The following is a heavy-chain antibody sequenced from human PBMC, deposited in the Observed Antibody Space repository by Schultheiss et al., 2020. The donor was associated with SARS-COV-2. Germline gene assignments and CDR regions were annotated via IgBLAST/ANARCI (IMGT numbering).Heavy chain of an antibody. D-gene: IGHD3-10*01. CDR2: ISSSGSTI. CDR3: ARDYGYYFDY. J-gene: IGHJ4*02. CDR1: GGSVSSGSYY. Sequence: LSLTCTVSGGSVSSGSYYWSWIRQPPGKGLEWVSYISSSGSTIYYADSVKGRFTISRDNSKNTLYLQMNSLRAEDTAVYYCARDYGYYFDYWGQGTLVTVSS. V-gene: IGHV3-11*04.